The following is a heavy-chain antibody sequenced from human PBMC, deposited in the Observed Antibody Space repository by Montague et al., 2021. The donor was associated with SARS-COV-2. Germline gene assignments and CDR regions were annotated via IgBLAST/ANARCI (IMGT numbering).Heavy chain of an antibody. CDR1: GGSITRYYY. D-gene: IGHD3-10*01. CDR2: IYYSGTT. J-gene: IGHJ3*02. V-gene: IGHV4-39*01. CDR3: ARPLVRGVPKAFDI. Sequence: SETLSLTCTVSGGSITRYYYWGWIRQPPWKGLEWVGNIYYSGTTXXNPXXXSLVTISVDASKNQFSLNLPSVTAADTAVYYCARPLVRGVPKAFDIWGQGALVIVSS.